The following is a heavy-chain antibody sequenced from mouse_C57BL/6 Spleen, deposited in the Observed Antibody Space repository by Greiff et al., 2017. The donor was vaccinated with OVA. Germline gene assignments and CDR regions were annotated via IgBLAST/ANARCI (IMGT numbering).Heavy chain of an antibody. CDR3: TRNFDYDRGYAMDY. CDR2: IDPETGGT. Sequence: QVQLQQSGAELVRPGASVTLSCKASGYTFTDYEMNWVKQTPVHGLEWIGAIDPETGGTAYNQKFKGKAILTADKSSSTAYMELRSLTSEDSAVYYCTRNFDYDRGYAMDYWGQGTSVTVSS. V-gene: IGHV1-15*01. CDR1: GYTFTDYE. J-gene: IGHJ4*01. D-gene: IGHD2-4*01.